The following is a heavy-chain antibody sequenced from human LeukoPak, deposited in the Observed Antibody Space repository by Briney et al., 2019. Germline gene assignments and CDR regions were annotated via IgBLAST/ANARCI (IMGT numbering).Heavy chain of an antibody. D-gene: IGHD3/OR15-3a*01. CDR2: IYSGGST. CDR3: ARESENSTGFGL. CDR1: GFTVSSNY. Sequence: GGSLRLSCAASGFTVSSNYMSWVRQAPGKGLEWVSVIYSGGSTYYADSVKGRFTISRDNSKNTLYLQMNSLRAEDTAVYYCARESENSTGFGLWGQGTLVTVSS. V-gene: IGHV3-66*01. J-gene: IGHJ4*02.